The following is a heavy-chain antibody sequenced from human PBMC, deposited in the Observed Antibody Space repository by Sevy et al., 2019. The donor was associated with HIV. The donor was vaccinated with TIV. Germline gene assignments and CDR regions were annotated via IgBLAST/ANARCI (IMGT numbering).Heavy chain of an antibody. D-gene: IGHD1-1*01. J-gene: IGHJ4*02. V-gene: IGHV5-51*01. CDR2: IYPGDSDT. Sequence: GESLKISCKASGYKFTNNWIGWVRQMPGKGLEWVGVIYPGDSDTRYSPSFQGQVTISADKSTSTAYLQCTSLMASDTAMYYCARVTRPESGNHFYFDYWGQGTLVTVSS. CDR3: ARVTRPESGNHFYFDY. CDR1: GYKFTNNW.